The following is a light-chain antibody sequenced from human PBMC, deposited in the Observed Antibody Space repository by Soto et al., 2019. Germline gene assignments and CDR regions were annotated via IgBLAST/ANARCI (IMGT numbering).Light chain of an antibody. V-gene: IGKV3-20*01. CDR1: QSAYSSY. CDR3: QQYGTSLFT. CDR2: GAS. Sequence: PGDRATLSCRSSQSAYSSYLSWYQQKPGQAPRLLIYGASNRATGIPDRFSGSGSGTDSTLTISGLEPEDFAVYYCQQYGTSLFTFGGGTKVDIK. J-gene: IGKJ4*01.